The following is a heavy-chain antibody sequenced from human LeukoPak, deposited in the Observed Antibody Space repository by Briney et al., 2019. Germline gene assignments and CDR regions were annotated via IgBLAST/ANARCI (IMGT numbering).Heavy chain of an antibody. V-gene: IGHV4-59*01. Sequence: PSETLSLTCTVSGGSISSYYWSWIRQPPGKGLEWIGYISYSGSTNYNPSLKSRVTISVDTSKNQVSLSLNSVTAADTAVYYCARAKYYFHYWGQGTLVTVSS. CDR3: ARAKYYFHY. J-gene: IGHJ4*02. CDR1: GGSISSYY. CDR2: ISYSGST.